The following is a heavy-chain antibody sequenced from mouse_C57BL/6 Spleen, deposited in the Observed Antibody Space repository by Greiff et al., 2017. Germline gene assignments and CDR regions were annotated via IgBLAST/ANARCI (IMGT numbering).Heavy chain of an antibody. Sequence: EVQLVESGGDLVKPGGSLKLSCAASGFTFSSYGMSWVRQTPDKRLEWVATISSGGSYTYYPDSVKGRFTISRDNAKNTLYLQMSSLKSEDTAMYYCARPSYDYDDAMDYWGQGTSVTVSS. CDR1: GFTFSSYG. D-gene: IGHD2-4*01. CDR3: ARPSYDYDDAMDY. CDR2: ISSGGSYT. J-gene: IGHJ4*01. V-gene: IGHV5-6*01.